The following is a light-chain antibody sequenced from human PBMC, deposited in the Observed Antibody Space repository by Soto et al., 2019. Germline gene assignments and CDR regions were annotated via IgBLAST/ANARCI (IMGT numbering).Light chain of an antibody. CDR2: GAS. Sequence: EIVMTQSPATLSVSPGERATVSCRASQSVSSNLAWYQQTPGQSPRLLIYGASTRATGIPARFSGSGSGTEFTLTISSLQSEDFAVYYCQHYNNWPPWTFGQGTKVEIK. CDR1: QSVSSN. J-gene: IGKJ1*01. CDR3: QHYNNWPPWT. V-gene: IGKV3-15*01.